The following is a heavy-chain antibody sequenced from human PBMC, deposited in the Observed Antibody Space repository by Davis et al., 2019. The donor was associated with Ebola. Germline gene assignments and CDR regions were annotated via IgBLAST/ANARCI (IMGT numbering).Heavy chain of an antibody. CDR1: GYTFSSYG. CDR2: INAGNGNT. V-gene: IGHV1-3*01. J-gene: IGHJ4*02. CDR3: ARDEFDY. Sequence: ASVTVSCKASGYTFSSYGISWVRQAPGHRLEWMGWINAGNGNTEYSQKFQGRVTITRDTSASTAYMELSSLRSEDTAVYFCARDEFDYWGQGTLVTVSS.